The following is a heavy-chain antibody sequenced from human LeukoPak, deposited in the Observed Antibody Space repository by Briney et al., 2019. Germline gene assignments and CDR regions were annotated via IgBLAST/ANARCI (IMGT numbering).Heavy chain of an antibody. V-gene: IGHV1-18*01. Sequence: ASVTVSCTASGYTFTSYGISWVRQAPGQGLEWMGWISAYNGNTNYAQKLQGRVTMTTDTSTSTAYMELRSLRSDDTAVYYCARAPQWELLSAFDIWGQGTMVTVSS. J-gene: IGHJ3*02. D-gene: IGHD1-26*01. CDR1: GYTFTSYG. CDR3: ARAPQWELLSAFDI. CDR2: ISAYNGNT.